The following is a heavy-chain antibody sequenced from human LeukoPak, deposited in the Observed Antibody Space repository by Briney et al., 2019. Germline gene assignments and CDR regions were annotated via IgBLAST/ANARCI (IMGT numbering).Heavy chain of an antibody. CDR3: ARGFRGGAFDY. CDR2: INHSGST. D-gene: IGHD3-10*01. J-gene: IGHJ4*02. Sequence: SETLSLTCAVYGVSFSGYYWSWIRQPPGKGLEWIGEINHSGSTNYNPSLKSRVTISVDTSKNQFSLKLSSVTAADTAVYYCARGFRGGAFDYWGQGTLVTVS. CDR1: GVSFSGYY. V-gene: IGHV4-34*01.